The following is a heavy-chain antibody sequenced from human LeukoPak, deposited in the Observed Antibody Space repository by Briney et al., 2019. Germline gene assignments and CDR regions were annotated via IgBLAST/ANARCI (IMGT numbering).Heavy chain of an antibody. CDR3: AKDPDGRGSYYFDY. CDR2: ISNSGGNT. Sequence: GGSLRLSCAASGFTFSTYAMSWVRQAPGKGLEWVSAISNSGGNTYYADSVKGRFTISRDNSKNTLYLQMNSLRAEDTAVYYCAKDPDGRGSYYFDYWGQGTLVTVSS. J-gene: IGHJ4*02. CDR1: GFTFSTYA. V-gene: IGHV3-23*01. D-gene: IGHD1-26*01.